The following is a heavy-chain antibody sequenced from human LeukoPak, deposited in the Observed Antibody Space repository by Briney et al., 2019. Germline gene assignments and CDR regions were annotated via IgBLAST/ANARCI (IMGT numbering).Heavy chain of an antibody. CDR1: GFTFSEYS. CDR2: ISSRSSAI. V-gene: IGHV3-48*02. CDR3: ARVGYDILTGFHY. D-gene: IGHD3-9*01. Sequence: PGGSLRLSCAASGFTFSEYSINWVRQAPGKGLEWISFISSRSSAIYYADSVKGRFTISRDSAKKSLYLQMNSLRDEDTAVYYCARVGYDILTGFHYWGQGTLVTVSS. J-gene: IGHJ4*02.